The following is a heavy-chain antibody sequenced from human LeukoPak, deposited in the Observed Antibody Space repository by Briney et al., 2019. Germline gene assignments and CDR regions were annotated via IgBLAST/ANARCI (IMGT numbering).Heavy chain of an antibody. CDR3: ARDTPQFYGSGSYYYYYHGMDV. CDR2: IYTSGST. J-gene: IGHJ6*02. V-gene: IGHV4-61*02. D-gene: IGHD3-10*01. CDR1: GGSVGSGSYY. Sequence: SQTLSLACTVSGGSVGSGSYYWSWIRQPAGKGLEWTGRIYTSGSTTYNPSLKSRVTISVDTSKNQFSLKLSSVTAADTAVYYCARDTPQFYGSGSYYYYYHGMDVWGQGTTVTVSS.